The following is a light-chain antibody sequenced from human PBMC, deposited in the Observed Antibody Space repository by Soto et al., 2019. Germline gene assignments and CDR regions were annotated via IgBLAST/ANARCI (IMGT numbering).Light chain of an antibody. V-gene: IGKV1-27*01. Sequence: DIQMTQSPSSLSASVGDRVTITCRASEDISNYLAWYQQKPGKVPKLLIYGASTLQSAVPSRFSVSGSGTDFTLTISSLQTEDVATYYCQNYNRAPWTFGQGTKVESK. CDR3: QNYNRAPWT. CDR2: GAS. CDR1: EDISNY. J-gene: IGKJ1*01.